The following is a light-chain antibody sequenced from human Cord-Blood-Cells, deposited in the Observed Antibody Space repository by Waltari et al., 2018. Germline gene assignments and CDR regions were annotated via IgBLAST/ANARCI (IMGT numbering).Light chain of an antibody. CDR1: QLEANS. Sequence: SYDLTQPLSVSVPPGQTATLTCSGAQLEANSACWYQQKPGQSPVLVIYQDSKRPSGIPERFSGSNSGNTATLTISGTQAMDEADYYCQAWDSSTAVFGGGTKLTVL. CDR2: QDS. CDR3: QAWDSSTAV. J-gene: IGLJ2*01. V-gene: IGLV3-1*01.